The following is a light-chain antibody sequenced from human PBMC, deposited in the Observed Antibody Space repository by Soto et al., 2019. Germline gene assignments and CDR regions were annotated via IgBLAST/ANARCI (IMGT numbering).Light chain of an antibody. CDR1: QSVYNN. CDR3: QHYADSPHT. J-gene: IGKJ2*01. CDR2: GAS. V-gene: IGKV3-15*01. Sequence: EIVMTQSPATLSVSPGERATLSCRASQSVYNNLAWYQQKPGQAPRLLIYGASTRATGIPARFSGSGSGTEFTLTISRLEPEDFAVYYCQHYADSPHTFGQGTKLEIK.